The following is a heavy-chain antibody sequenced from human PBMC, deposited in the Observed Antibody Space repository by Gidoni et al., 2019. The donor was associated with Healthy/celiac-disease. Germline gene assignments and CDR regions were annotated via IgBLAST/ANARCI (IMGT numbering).Heavy chain of an antibody. D-gene: IGHD1-26*01. CDR3: ARDTIVEATTPYFDY. Sequence: QVQLQESGPGLVKPSETLSLTCTVSGGSISSYYLSWIRQPAGKGLEWIGRIYTSGSTNYNPSLKSRVTMSVDTSKNQFSLKLSSVTAADTAVYYCARDTIVEATTPYFDYWGQGTLVTVSS. CDR2: IYTSGST. V-gene: IGHV4-4*07. J-gene: IGHJ4*02. CDR1: GGSISSYY.